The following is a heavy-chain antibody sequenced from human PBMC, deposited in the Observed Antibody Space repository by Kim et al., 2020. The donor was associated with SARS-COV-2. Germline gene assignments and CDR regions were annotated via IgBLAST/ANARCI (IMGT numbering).Heavy chain of an antibody. D-gene: IGHD1-26*01. Sequence: KKSDPTAVKGRLTNSRDTSKNTLYLQRNSLRAEDTAVYSCAKGGVGFDYWGQGTLVTVSS. CDR2: KK. CDR3: AKGGVGFDY. J-gene: IGHJ4*02. V-gene: IGHV3-30*02.